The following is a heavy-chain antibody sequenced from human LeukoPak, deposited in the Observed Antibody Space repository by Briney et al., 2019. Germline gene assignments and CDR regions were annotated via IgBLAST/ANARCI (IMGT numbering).Heavy chain of an antibody. Sequence: GGSVSVSCTVSGYTLTELSMHWVRQAPGKGLEWMGGFNPEDGEKIYVETFQGRVTITEDTSTDTAYMELSSLRSEDTAVYYCATFGGSSVGRVFWFDPWGQGTLVTVSS. J-gene: IGHJ5*02. CDR3: ATFGGSSVGRVFWFDP. V-gene: IGHV1-24*01. D-gene: IGHD4-23*01. CDR2: FNPEDGEK. CDR1: GYTLTELS.